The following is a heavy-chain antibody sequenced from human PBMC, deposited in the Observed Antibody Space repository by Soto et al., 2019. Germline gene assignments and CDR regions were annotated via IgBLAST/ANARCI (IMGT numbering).Heavy chain of an antibody. CDR1: GGSISSGDYY. J-gene: IGHJ3*02. V-gene: IGHV4-30-4*01. Sequence: PSETLSLTCTVSGGSISSGDYYWSWIRQPPGKGLEWIGYIYYSGSTYYNPSLKSRVTISVDTSKNQFSLKLSSVTAADTAVYYFARGRDTYYDILTRERCAFDIWGQGTMVTVSS. D-gene: IGHD3-9*01. CDR3: ARGRDTYYDILTRERCAFDI. CDR2: IYYSGST.